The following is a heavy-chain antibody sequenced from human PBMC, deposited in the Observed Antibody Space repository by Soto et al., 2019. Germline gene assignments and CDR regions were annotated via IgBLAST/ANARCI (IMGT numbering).Heavy chain of an antibody. J-gene: IGHJ4*02. CDR1: GGSISSYY. V-gene: IGHV4-59*01. Sequence: QVQLQESGPGLVKPSETLSLTCTVSGGSISSYYWSWIRQPPRKGLEWIGYIYYSGSTNYNPSLKSRVTISVDTSKNQFSLKLSSVTAADTAVYYCARLGDGYNSGYFDYWGQGTLVTVSS. CDR3: ARLGDGYNSGYFDY. CDR2: IYYSGST. D-gene: IGHD5-12*01.